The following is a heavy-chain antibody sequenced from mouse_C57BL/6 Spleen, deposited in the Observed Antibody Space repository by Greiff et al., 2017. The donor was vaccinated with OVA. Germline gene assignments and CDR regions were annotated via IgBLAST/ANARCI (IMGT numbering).Heavy chain of an antibody. CDR3: ARRGDWDYFDY. Sequence: QVHVKQPGAELVKPGASVKLSCKASGYTFTSYWMQWVKQRPGQGLEWIGEIDPSDSYTNYNQKFKGKATLTVDTSSSTAYMQLSSLTSEDSAVYYCARRGDWDYFDYWGQGTTLTVSS. V-gene: IGHV1-50*01. J-gene: IGHJ2*01. CDR2: IDPSDSYT. CDR1: GYTFTSYW. D-gene: IGHD4-1*01.